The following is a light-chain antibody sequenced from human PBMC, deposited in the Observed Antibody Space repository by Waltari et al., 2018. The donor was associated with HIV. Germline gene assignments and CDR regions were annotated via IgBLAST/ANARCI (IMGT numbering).Light chain of an antibody. CDR2: ESR. J-gene: IGLJ2*01. CDR3: QAWDSSSAVV. Sequence: SYELTQPPSVSVSPGQTASITSSGDKLGGTYASWYQQNAAHAPLLVIYESRRRPSGTPERFSGTNSSYTATLTTSGTHADEEADYCCQAWDSSSAVVFGGGTKLTVL. V-gene: IGLV3-1*01. CDR1: KLGGTY.